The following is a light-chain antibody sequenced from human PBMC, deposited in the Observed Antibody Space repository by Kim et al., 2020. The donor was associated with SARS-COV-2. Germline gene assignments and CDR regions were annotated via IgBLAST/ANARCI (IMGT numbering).Light chain of an antibody. CDR2: GVN. CDR1: NSDVGGYNY. CDR3: SSYTSSSFVV. Sequence: GHAITISCTGTNSDVGGYNYVSWYQQYPGKAPKLIIYGVNKRPSGVSNHFSASKSANTASLTISGLQAEDEADYYCSSYTSSSFVVFGGGTQLTVL. V-gene: IGLV2-14*03. J-gene: IGLJ2*01.